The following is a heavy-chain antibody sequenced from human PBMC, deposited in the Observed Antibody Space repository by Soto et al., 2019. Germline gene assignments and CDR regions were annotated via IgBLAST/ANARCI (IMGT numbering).Heavy chain of an antibody. CDR3: ARDTYSSRDGTCLDY. V-gene: IGHV3-30-3*01. Sequence: SRYGRVSVRQKPGKGLEWVAVISYDGSNKYYADSVKGRFTISRDNSKNTLYLQMNSLRAEDTAVYYCARDTYSSRDGTCLDYSGQRTLVSV. CDR2: ISYDGSNK. D-gene: IGHD2-15*01. J-gene: IGHJ4*02. CDR1: SRYG.